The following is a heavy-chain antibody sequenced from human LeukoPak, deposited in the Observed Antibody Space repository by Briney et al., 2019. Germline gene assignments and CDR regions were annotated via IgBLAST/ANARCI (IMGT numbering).Heavy chain of an antibody. CDR3: ARQSRSIAAAVAG. Sequence: SETLSLTCNVSGGSISSSSYYWGWIRQPPGKGLEWIGSIYYSGSTYYNPSLKSRVTISVDTSKNQFSLKLSSVTAADTAVYYCARQSRSIAAAVAGWGQGTLVTVSS. CDR1: GGSISSSSYY. D-gene: IGHD6-13*01. V-gene: IGHV4-39*01. J-gene: IGHJ4*02. CDR2: IYYSGST.